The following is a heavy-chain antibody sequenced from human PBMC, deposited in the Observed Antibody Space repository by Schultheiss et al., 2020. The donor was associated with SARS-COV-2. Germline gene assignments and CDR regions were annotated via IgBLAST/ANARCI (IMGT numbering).Heavy chain of an antibody. V-gene: IGHV4-34*01. Sequence: SETLSLTCAVYGGSFSGYYWSWIRQPPGKGLEWIGSIYHSGSTYYNPSLKSRVTISVDTSKNQFSLKLSSVTAADTAVYYCARDLSYDILTGYSYYYYGMDVWGQGTTVTVSS. J-gene: IGHJ6*02. CDR1: GGSFSGYY. CDR2: IYHSGST. CDR3: ARDLSYDILTGYSYYYYGMDV. D-gene: IGHD3-9*01.